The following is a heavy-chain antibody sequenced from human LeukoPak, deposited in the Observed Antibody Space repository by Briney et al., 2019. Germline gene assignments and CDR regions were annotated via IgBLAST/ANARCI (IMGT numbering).Heavy chain of an antibody. V-gene: IGHV3-48*02. J-gene: IGHJ4*02. Sequence: GGSLRLSCAASGXTFSTYSMNWVRQAPGKGLEWVSYISTGSGTIYYADSVKGRFSISRDNAKNSLFLQMNSLRDEDTAVYYCARGVDYWGQGTLVTVSS. CDR2: ISTGSGTI. CDR1: GXTFSTYS. CDR3: ARGVDY.